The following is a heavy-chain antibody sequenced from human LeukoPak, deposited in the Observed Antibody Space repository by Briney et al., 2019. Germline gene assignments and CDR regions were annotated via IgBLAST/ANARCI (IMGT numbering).Heavy chain of an antibody. CDR2: INTNTGNP. CDR1: GYTFTSYA. Sequence: ASVKVSCKASGYTFTSYAMNWVRQAPGQGLEWMGWINTNTGNPTYAQGFTGRFVFSLDTSVSTAYLQISSLKAEDTAVYYCARGPPNWMVTRVKTVDYWGQGTLVTVSS. CDR3: ARGPPNWMVTRVKTVDY. V-gene: IGHV7-4-1*02. D-gene: IGHD2-21*02. J-gene: IGHJ4*02.